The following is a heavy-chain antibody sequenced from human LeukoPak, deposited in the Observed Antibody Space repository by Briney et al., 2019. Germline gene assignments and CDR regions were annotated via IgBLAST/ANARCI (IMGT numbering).Heavy chain of an antibody. D-gene: IGHD6-19*01. CDR3: ARGVAVALGFDY. CDR1: GGSFSGYY. Sequence: PSETLSLTCAVYGGSFSGYYWSWIRQPPGKGLEWIGEINHSGSTNYNPSLKSRVTISVDTSKNQFSLKLSSVTAADTAVYYCARGVAVALGFDYWGQGTLVTVSS. J-gene: IGHJ4*02. V-gene: IGHV4-34*01. CDR2: INHSGST.